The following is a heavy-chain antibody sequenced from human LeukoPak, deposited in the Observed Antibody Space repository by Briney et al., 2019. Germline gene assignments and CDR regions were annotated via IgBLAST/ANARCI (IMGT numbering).Heavy chain of an antibody. CDR1: GFTFNSYA. J-gene: IGHJ4*02. CDR2: ISGSGGST. V-gene: IGHV3-23*01. CDR3: AKSIAYSSSTCDY. D-gene: IGHD6-6*01. Sequence: GGSLRLSCAASGFTFNSYAMNWVRQAPGKGLEWVSAISGSGGSTYYADSVKGRFTISGDSSKNTLYLQMDSLRVEDAAVYYCAKSIAYSSSTCDYWGQGTLVTVSS.